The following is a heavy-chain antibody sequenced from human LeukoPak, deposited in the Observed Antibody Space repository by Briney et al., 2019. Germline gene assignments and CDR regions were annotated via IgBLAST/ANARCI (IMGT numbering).Heavy chain of an antibody. J-gene: IGHJ6*03. CDR1: GFTFSSYN. CDR2: ITSGSSHI. V-gene: IGHV3-21*01. D-gene: IGHD1-26*01. Sequence: GGSLRLSCAASGFTFSSYNMNWVRQTPGQGLEGVSSITSGSSHIYYADSVKGRFTISRDNAKSSLYLQMNSLRAEDTAVYYCARDPYSGSYGADYYYYMDVWGKGTTVTMSS. CDR3: ARDPYSGSYGADYYYYMDV.